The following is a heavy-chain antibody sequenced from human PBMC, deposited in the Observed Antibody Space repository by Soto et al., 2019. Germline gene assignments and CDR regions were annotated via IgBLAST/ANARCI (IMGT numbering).Heavy chain of an antibody. D-gene: IGHD3-22*01. J-gene: IGHJ4*02. CDR2: ISGSGDRT. V-gene: IGHV3-23*01. CDR1: GITLSNYP. Sequence: EVQLLESGGGLVQPVGSLRLSCAASGITLSNYPMSWVRQAPGKGLDWVSGISGSGDRTYYADSAKGRFTISKDISKNSLSLQLDSLGVEDTAVYFCVKDDGGYPSTAPHWGQGTLVTVSS. CDR3: VKDDGGYPSTAPH.